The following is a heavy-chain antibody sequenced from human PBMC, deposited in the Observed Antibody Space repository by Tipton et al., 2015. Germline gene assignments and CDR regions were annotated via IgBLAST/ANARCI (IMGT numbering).Heavy chain of an antibody. CDR1: GGSFNDFY. V-gene: IGHV4-59*01. J-gene: IGHJ4*02. CDR2: ISYSGST. Sequence: TLSLTCTVSGGSFNDFYWSWIRQPPGKGLEWIGYISYSGSTHYNPSLKSRVTISVDTSKTQFSLKMSSVTASDTAVYYCARARGRHGGLFDSWGQGILVTVSS. CDR3: ARARGRHGGLFDS. D-gene: IGHD4-23*01.